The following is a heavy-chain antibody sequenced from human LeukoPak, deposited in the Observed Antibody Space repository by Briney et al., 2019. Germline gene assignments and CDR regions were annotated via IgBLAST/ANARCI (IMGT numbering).Heavy chain of an antibody. CDR1: GFTFSSYE. CDR3: ASSPSDIWFGECYFDY. D-gene: IGHD3-10*01. J-gene: IGHJ4*02. Sequence: GGSLRLSCAASGFTFSSYEMNWVHQAPGKGLEWVSYISSSGSTIYYADSVKGRFTISRDNAKNSLYLQMNSLRAEDTAVYYCASSPSDIWFGECYFDYWGQGTLVTVSS. CDR2: ISSSGSTI. V-gene: IGHV3-48*03.